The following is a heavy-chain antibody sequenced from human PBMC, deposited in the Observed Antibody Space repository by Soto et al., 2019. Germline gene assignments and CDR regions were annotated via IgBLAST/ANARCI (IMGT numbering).Heavy chain of an antibody. CDR3: ARRRGAYCSSTSCYSDLFAP. Sequence: QVQLQESGPGLVKPSQTLSLTCTVSGGSISSGGYYWSWIRQHPGKGLEWIGYIYYSGSTYYNPSLKSRVTISVDTSKNQCSLKLSSVTAADTAVYYCARRRGAYCSSTSCYSDLFAPWGQGTLVTVSS. CDR1: GGSISSGGYY. CDR2: IYYSGST. D-gene: IGHD2-2*02. V-gene: IGHV4-31*03. J-gene: IGHJ5*02.